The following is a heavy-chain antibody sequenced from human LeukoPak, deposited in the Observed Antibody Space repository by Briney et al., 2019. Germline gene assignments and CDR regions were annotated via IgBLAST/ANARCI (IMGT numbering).Heavy chain of an antibody. CDR1: GGSIRNSAYY. J-gene: IGHJ5*02. CDR3: ARGSGARIGFDP. D-gene: IGHD1-26*01. CDR2: IFDSGST. V-gene: IGHV4-39*02. Sequence: SETLSLTCTVYGGSIRNSAYYWGWIRPPPGKELEWIGSIFDSGSTYYNPSPKSRVTISVDTSKNHFSLNLNSVLAADTAVYYCARGSGARIGFDPWGQGTLVSVSS.